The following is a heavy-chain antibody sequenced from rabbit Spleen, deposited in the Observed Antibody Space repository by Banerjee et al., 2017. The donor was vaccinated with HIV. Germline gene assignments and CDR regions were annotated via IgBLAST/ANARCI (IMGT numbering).Heavy chain of an antibody. V-gene: IGHV1S40*01. Sequence: QSLEESGGDLVKTGASLTLTCTASGFSFSSSYYMCWVRQAPGKGLECIACFYAGSSGSTYYASWAKGRFTISKPSSTTVTLQMTTLTAADTATYFCARDLDGVIGWNFGWWGPGTLVTVS. D-gene: IGHD4-1*01. J-gene: IGHJ6*01. CDR1: GFSFSSSYY. CDR2: FYAGSSGST. CDR3: ARDLDGVIGWNFGW.